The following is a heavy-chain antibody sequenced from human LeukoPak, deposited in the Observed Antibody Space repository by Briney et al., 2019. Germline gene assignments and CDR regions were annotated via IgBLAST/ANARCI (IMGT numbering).Heavy chain of an antibody. J-gene: IGHJ6*02. V-gene: IGHV3-48*01. CDR2: ISSSSSTI. CDR1: GFTFSSYS. CDR3: ARRNAMDV. Sequence: GGSPRLPCAASGFTFSSYSMNWVRQAPGKGLEWVSYISSSSSTIYYADSVKGRFTISRDNAKNSLYLQMNSLRAEDTAVYYCARRNAMDVWGQGTTVIVFS.